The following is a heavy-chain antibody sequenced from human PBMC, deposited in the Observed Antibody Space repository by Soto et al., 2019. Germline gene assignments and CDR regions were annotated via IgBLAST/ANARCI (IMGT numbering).Heavy chain of an antibody. J-gene: IGHJ4*02. V-gene: IGHV3-33*01. CDR3: ARDAPPALYDYVWGSYRYTGGLEVDY. Sequence: GGSLRLSCAASGFTFSSYGMHWVRQAPGKGLEWVAVIWYDGSNKYYADSVKGRFTISRDNSKNTLYLQMNSLRAEDTAVYYCARDAPPALYDYVWGSYRYTGGLEVDYWGQGTLVTVSS. CDR2: IWYDGSNK. CDR1: GFTFSSYG. D-gene: IGHD3-16*02.